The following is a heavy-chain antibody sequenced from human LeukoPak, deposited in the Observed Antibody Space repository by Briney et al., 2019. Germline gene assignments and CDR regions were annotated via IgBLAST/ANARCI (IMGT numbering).Heavy chain of an antibody. V-gene: IGHV1-18*01. D-gene: IGHD2-15*01. CDR1: GYTFTSYG. J-gene: IGHJ4*02. CDR2: ISAYNGNT. Sequence: ASVKVSCKASGYTFTSYGISWVRQAPGQGLEWMGWISAYNGNTNYAQKLQGRVTMTTDTSTSTAYMELRSPRSDDTAVYYCARDCSGGSCYSAADYWGQGTLVTVSS. CDR3: ARDCSGGSCYSAADY.